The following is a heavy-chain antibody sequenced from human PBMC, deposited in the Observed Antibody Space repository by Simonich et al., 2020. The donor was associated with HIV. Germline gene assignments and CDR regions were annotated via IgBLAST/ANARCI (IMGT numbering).Heavy chain of an antibody. CDR3: ARKGGGRGVYYFDY. J-gene: IGHJ4*02. CDR2: ITPIFGTA. V-gene: IGHV1-69*13. Sequence: QVQLVQSGAEVKKPGSSVKVSCKASGGTFSSFAISGVRQAPGLGLEWVGGITPIFGTANYAQMFQGRVTITADESTSTAYMELSSLRSEDTGIYYCARKGGGRGVYYFDYWGQGTLVTVSS. D-gene: IGHD3-10*01. CDR1: GGTFSSFA.